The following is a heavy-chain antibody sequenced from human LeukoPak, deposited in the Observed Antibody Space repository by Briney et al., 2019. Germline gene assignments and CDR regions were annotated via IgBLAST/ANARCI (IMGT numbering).Heavy chain of an antibody. CDR1: GFTFSRYS. CDR2: ISSSSSYI. D-gene: IGHD3-16*02. Sequence: GGSLRLSCAASGFTFSRYSMNWVRQAPGKGLEWVSSISSSSSYIYYADSVKGRFTISRDNAKNSLYLQMNSLRAEDTAVYYCAKDEYYDYVWGSYRYSNWFDPWGQGTLVTVSS. CDR3: AKDEYYDYVWGSYRYSNWFDP. V-gene: IGHV3-21*01. J-gene: IGHJ5*02.